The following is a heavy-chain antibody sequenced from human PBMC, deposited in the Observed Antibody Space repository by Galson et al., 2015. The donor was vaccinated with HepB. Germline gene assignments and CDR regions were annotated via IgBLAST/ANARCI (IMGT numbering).Heavy chain of an antibody. CDR3: AKELSGLYYDS. CDR1: GFTFSSYG. CDR2: ISYDGNNK. V-gene: IGHV3-30*18. D-gene: IGHD3-22*01. J-gene: IGHJ4*02. Sequence: SLRLSCAASGFTFSSYGMHWVRQAPGQGLEWVAVISYDGNNKYYTDSVKGRFTISRDNSKNTLYLQMNSLRAEDTAVYHCAKELSGLYYDSWGQGTLVTVSS.